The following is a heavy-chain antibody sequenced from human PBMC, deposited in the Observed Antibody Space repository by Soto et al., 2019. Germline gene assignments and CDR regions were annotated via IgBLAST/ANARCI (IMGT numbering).Heavy chain of an antibody. Sequence: PGESLRLSCAASGFTFSNYAMSWVRQAPGKGLEWVSGIVNSGGSAPYADSVKGRFTISRDNSKNTLFLQMNSLRAEDTAIYYCAKAWNEVVYYLDYWGQGTPVTVSS. CDR2: IVNSGGSA. CDR1: GFTFSNYA. J-gene: IGHJ4*02. D-gene: IGHD1-1*01. V-gene: IGHV3-23*01. CDR3: AKAWNEVVYYLDY.